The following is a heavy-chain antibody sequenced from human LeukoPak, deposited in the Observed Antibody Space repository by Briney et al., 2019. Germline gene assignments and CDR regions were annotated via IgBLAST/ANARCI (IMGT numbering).Heavy chain of an antibody. J-gene: IGHJ4*02. V-gene: IGHV4-34*01. CDR3: AREDGYNQNGGFDY. CDR1: GGSFSGYY. Sequence: SETLSLTCAVYGGSFSGYYWSWIRQPPGKGLEWIGEINHSGSTNYNPSLKSRVTISADTSKNQFSLKLSSVTAADTAVYYCAREDGYNQNGGFDYWGQGTLVTVSS. CDR2: INHSGST. D-gene: IGHD5-24*01.